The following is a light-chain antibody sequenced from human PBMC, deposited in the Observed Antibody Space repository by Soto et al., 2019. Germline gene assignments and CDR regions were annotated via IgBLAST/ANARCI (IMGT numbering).Light chain of an antibody. J-gene: IGLJ1*01. V-gene: IGLV2-14*03. CDR1: RSDVGASNY. CDR2: DVS. Sequence: QSALTQPASVSGSPGQSITISCTGTRSDVGASNYVSWYQQHPDKAPKLMIHDVSNRPSGVSDRFSGSKSGYTASLTISGLQAEDEADYYCCSYKNSTPRYVFGTGTKVTVL. CDR3: CSYKNSTPRYV.